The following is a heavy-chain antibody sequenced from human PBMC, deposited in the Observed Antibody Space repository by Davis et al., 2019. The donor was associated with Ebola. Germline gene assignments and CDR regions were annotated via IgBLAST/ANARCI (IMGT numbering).Heavy chain of an antibody. Sequence: SETLSLTCTVSGASISSYYWSWIRQSPGKGLEWIGYIYYSGSTNYNPSLKSRVTISVDKSKNHFSLKLSSVTAADTAVYYCARGPHSSGWYGLDVWGQGTTVTVSS. CDR3: ARGPHSSGWYGLDV. CDR1: GASISSYY. CDR2: IYYSGST. V-gene: IGHV4-59*01. J-gene: IGHJ6*02. D-gene: IGHD6-19*01.